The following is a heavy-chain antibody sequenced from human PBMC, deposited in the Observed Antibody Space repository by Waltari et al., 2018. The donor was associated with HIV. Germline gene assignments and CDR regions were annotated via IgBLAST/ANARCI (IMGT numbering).Heavy chain of an antibody. Sequence: EVQLVESGGGLVQPGGSLRLSCAASGFTFSSYSMNWVRQAPGKGLEWVSHISSSSSTIYYADSVKGRFTISRDNAKNSLYLQMNSLRAEDTAVYYSARSYGESAYYYYGMDVWGQGTTVTVSS. V-gene: IGHV3-48*01. D-gene: IGHD4-17*01. CDR2: ISSSSSTI. CDR3: ARSYGESAYYYYGMDV. J-gene: IGHJ6*02. CDR1: GFTFSSYS.